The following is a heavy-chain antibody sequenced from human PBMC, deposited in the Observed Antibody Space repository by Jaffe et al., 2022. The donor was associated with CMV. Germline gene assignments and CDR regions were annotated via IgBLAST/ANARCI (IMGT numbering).Heavy chain of an antibody. Sequence: QVQLQQWGAGLLKPSETLSLTCAVYGGSFSGYYWSWIRQPPGKGLEWIGEINHSGSTNYNPSLKSRVTISVDTSKNQFSLKLSSVTAADTAVYYCARGGSLVEPNPLYYYYGMDVWGQGTTVTVSS. CDR2: INHSGST. V-gene: IGHV4-34*01. CDR3: ARGGSLVEPNPLYYYYGMDV. J-gene: IGHJ6*02. D-gene: IGHD2-8*02. CDR1: GGSFSGYY.